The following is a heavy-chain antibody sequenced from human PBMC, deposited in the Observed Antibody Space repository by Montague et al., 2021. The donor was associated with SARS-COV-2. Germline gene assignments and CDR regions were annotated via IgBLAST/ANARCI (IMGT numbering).Heavy chain of an antibody. CDR1: GGSFSGHY. CDR2: INHSGST. CDR3: AGNPWYYYDSSGYYLDY. V-gene: IGHV4-34*01. D-gene: IGHD3-22*01. Sequence: SETLSLTCAVYGGSFSGHYWSWIRQPPGRGLEWIGEINHSGSTNYNPSLKSRVTISVDTSKNQFSLKLSSVTAADTAVCYCAGNPWYYYDSSGYYLDYWGQGTLVTVSS. J-gene: IGHJ4*02.